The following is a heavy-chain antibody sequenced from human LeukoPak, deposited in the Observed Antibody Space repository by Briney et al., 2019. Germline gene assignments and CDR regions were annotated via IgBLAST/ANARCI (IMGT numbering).Heavy chain of an antibody. Sequence: PGGSLRLSCAASGFTFSSYSMNWVRQAPGKGLEWVANIKQDGSEKYYVDSVKGRFTISRDNAKNSLYLQMNSLRAEDTAVYYCARDVSYGDYLDYWGQGTLVTVSS. CDR1: GFTFSSYS. CDR2: IKQDGSEK. D-gene: IGHD4-17*01. CDR3: ARDVSYGDYLDY. V-gene: IGHV3-7*01. J-gene: IGHJ4*02.